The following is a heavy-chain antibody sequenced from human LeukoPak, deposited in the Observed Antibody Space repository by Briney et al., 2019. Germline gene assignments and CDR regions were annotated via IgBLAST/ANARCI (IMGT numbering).Heavy chain of an antibody. D-gene: IGHD3-3*01. Sequence: GESLKISWKGSGYSLTSYWIGWVRQMPGKGLEWMGIIYPGDSDTRYSPSFQGQVTISADKSISTAYVQWSSLKASDTAMYYCARVPYDFWSGYYPDLDYWGQGTLVTVSS. V-gene: IGHV5-51*01. CDR2: IYPGDSDT. J-gene: IGHJ4*02. CDR1: GYSLTSYW. CDR3: ARVPYDFWSGYYPDLDY.